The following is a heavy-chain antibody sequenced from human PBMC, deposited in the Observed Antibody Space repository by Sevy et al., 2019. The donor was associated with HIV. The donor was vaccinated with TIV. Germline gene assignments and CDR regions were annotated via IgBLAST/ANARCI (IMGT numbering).Heavy chain of an antibody. CDR2: ISYDGTNK. CDR1: GFTFSSYA. D-gene: IGHD4-17*01. Sequence: GGSLRLSYAASGFTFSSYAMRWVRQAPGKGLEWVAVISYDGTNKYYADSVKGRFTISRDNSKKILYVQMNSLGAEDTAVYYCAKCLTPVTNQWSFDPWGQGTLVTVSS. CDR3: AKCLTPVTNQWSFDP. V-gene: IGHV3-30-3*01. J-gene: IGHJ5*02.